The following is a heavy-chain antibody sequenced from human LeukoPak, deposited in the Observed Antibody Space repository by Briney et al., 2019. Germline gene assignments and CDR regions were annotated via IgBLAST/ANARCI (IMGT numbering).Heavy chain of an antibody. CDR3: ARVPYYYDSSGYYYLYYFDY. D-gene: IGHD3-22*01. CDR1: GYSFTTYW. CDR2: IYPGDSDT. Sequence: GESLKISCKGSGYSFTTYWIGWVRQMPGKGLEWMGIIYPGDSDTRYSPSFQGQVTISADKSISTAYLQWSSPKASDTAMYYCARVPYYYDSSGYYYLYYFDYWGQGTLVTVSS. J-gene: IGHJ4*02. V-gene: IGHV5-51*01.